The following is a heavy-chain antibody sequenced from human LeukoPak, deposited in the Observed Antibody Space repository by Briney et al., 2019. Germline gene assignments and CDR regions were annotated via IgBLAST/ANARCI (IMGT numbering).Heavy chain of an antibody. CDR1: GGSISSHY. D-gene: IGHD3-22*01. Sequence: SETLSLTCTVSGGSISSHYWSWIRQPPGKELEWIGYIYYSGSTNYNPSLKSRVTISVDTSKNQFSLKLSSVTAADTAVYYCARGFDDYYDSSGYYPPRAFYFDYWGQGTLVTVSS. V-gene: IGHV4-59*11. J-gene: IGHJ4*02. CDR3: ARGFDDYYDSSGYYPPRAFYFDY. CDR2: IYYSGST.